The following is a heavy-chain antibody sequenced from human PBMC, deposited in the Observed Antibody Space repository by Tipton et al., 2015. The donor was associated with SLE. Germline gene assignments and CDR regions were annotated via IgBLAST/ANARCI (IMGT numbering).Heavy chain of an antibody. D-gene: IGHD3-10*01. V-gene: IGHV3-30*04. CDR3: ARDLWFRELVNAFDI. CDR1: GFTFSSYA. Sequence: SLRLSCAASGFTFSSYAMHWVRQAPGKGLEWVAVISYDGSNKYYADSVKGRFTISRDNSKNTLYLQMNSLRAEDTAVYYCARDLWFRELVNAFDIWGQGTMVTVSS. J-gene: IGHJ3*02. CDR2: ISYDGSNK.